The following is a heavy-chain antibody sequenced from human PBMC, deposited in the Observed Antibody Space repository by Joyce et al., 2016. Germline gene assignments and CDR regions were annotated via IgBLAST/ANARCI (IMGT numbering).Heavy chain of an antibody. CDR3: ARASDYYDNSGYYLVYYYYGLDV. V-gene: IGHV3-21*02. CDR1: GSIFSSYS. D-gene: IGHD3-22*01. Sequence: QLVESGGGLVRPGGSLRLSCAASGSIFSSYSMNWVRQAPGKGLEWDSSISASGNYKSYAASVKGLFTIARDNAKNALYLQMNSLVAEDTAVYYCARASDYYDNSGYYLVYYYYGLDVWGHGTTVTVSS. J-gene: IGHJ6*02. CDR2: ISASGNYK.